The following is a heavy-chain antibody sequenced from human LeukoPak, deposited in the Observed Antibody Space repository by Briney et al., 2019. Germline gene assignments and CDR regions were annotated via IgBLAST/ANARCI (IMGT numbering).Heavy chain of an antibody. Sequence: SETLSLTCTVSGGSISSSSYYWGWIRQPPGKGLEWIGSIYYSGSTYYNPSLKSRVTISVDTSKNQFSLRLSSVTPEDTAVFYCARSSRGAFDIWGQGTMVTVSS. J-gene: IGHJ3*02. D-gene: IGHD6-13*01. V-gene: IGHV4-39*01. CDR1: GGSISSSSYY. CDR3: ARSSRGAFDI. CDR2: IYYSGST.